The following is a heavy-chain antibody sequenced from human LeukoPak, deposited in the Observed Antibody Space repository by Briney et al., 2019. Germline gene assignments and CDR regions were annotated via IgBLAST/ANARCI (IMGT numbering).Heavy chain of an antibody. CDR3: AKGRPGTYSSSWYYFDY. CDR1: GFTFDDYA. V-gene: IGHV3-9*01. CDR2: FSWNSGSI. Sequence: GGSLRLSCTASGFTFDDYAMHWVRQAPGKGLEWVSGFSWNSGSIGYADSVKGRFTISRDNAKNSLYLQMNSLRAEDTALYYCAKGRPGTYSSSWYYFDYWGQGTLVTVSS. D-gene: IGHD6-13*01. J-gene: IGHJ4*02.